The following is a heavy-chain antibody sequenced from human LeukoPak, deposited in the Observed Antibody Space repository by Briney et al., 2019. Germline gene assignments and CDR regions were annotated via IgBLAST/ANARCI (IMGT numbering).Heavy chain of an antibody. CDR2: ISGSGRST. D-gene: IGHD3-22*01. CDR1: GFTFSSYA. CDR3: AKVRHPQYYYDSSGSFDY. V-gene: IGHV3-23*01. Sequence: GGSLRLSCAASGFTFSSYAMSWVRQAPGKGLEWVSAISGSGRSTYYADSVKGRFTISRDNSKNTLYLQMNSLRAEDTAVYYCAKVRHPQYYYDSSGSFDYWGQGTLVTVSS. J-gene: IGHJ4*02.